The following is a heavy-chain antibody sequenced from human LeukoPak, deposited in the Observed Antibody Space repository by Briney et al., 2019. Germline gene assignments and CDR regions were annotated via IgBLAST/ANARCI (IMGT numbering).Heavy chain of an antibody. CDR1: GFTFSSYE. CDR2: ISSSGSTI. J-gene: IGHJ4*02. V-gene: IGHV3-48*03. CDR3: AREKGRFGELFGFDY. D-gene: IGHD3-10*01. Sequence: PGGSLRLSCAASGFTFSSYEMNWLRQAPGKGLEWGSYISSSGSTIYYADSVKGRFTISRDNPKNSLYLQMNSLRAEDTAVYYCAREKGRFGELFGFDYWGQGTLVTVSS.